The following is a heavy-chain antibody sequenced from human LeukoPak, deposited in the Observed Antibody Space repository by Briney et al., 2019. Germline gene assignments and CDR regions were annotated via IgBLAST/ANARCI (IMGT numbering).Heavy chain of an antibody. CDR1: GYSISSGYY. CDR2: IYHSGST. Sequence: PSETLSLTCAVSGYSISSGYYWGWIRQPPGKGLEWIGSIYHSGSTYYNPSLKSRVTISVDTSKNQFSLKLSSVTAADTAVYHCARHPLNYYGSGSYLDYWGQGTLVTVSS. CDR3: ARHPLNYYGSGSYLDY. D-gene: IGHD3-10*01. V-gene: IGHV4-38-2*01. J-gene: IGHJ4*02.